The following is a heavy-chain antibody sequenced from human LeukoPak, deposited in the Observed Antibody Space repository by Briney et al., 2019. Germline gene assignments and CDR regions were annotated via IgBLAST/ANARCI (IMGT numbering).Heavy chain of an antibody. Sequence: PSETLSLTCAVYGGSFSGYYWSWIRQPPGKGLEWIGEINHSGSTNYNPSLKSRVTISVDTSKNQFSLKLSSVTAADTAVYYCARLRFLPWFDPWGQGTLVTVSS. CDR2: INHSGST. D-gene: IGHD3-3*01. CDR3: ARLRFLPWFDP. V-gene: IGHV4-34*01. CDR1: GGSFSGYY. J-gene: IGHJ5*02.